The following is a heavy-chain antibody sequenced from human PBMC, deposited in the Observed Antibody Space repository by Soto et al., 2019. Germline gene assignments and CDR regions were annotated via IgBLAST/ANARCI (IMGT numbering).Heavy chain of an antibody. V-gene: IGHV3-23*01. CDR3: AKENDFWSGSHY. Sequence: GGSLRLSCAASGFTFSSYAMNWVRQAPGKGLDWVSAISGSGGGTYYADSVKGRFTISRDNSKNTLYLQMNSLRAEDTAVYYCAKENDFWSGSHYRGQGTLVTVSS. CDR2: ISGSGGGT. D-gene: IGHD3-3*01. J-gene: IGHJ4*02. CDR1: GFTFSSYA.